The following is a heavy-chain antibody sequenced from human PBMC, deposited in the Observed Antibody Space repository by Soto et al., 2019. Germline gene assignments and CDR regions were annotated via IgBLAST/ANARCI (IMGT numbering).Heavy chain of an antibody. V-gene: IGHV2-70*13. CDR3: ARSIRGPRRFNGMDV. CDR2: IERDDDDK. J-gene: IGHJ6*02. CDR1: GFSLTSPGMC. D-gene: IGHD1-20*01. Sequence: GPTLVNPTETLTLTCTFSGFSLTSPGMCVSWIRQSPGKALEWLALIERDDDDKYYSTSLKTRLTISKDTRKNQVVLTMANMEPADTATYYCARSIRGPRRFNGMDVWGQGTTVTVSS.